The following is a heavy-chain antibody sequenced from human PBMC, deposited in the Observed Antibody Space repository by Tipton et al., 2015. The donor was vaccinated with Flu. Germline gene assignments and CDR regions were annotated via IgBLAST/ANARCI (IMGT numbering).Heavy chain of an antibody. CDR2: ISWNSDI. V-gene: IGHV3-9*01. J-gene: IGHJ4*02. D-gene: IGHD7-27*01. CDR3: ARIPQNWGRYFDY. CDR1: GFTFDSYA. Sequence: VQLVQSGGGLIQRGGSLRLSCAASGFTFDSYAMHWVRQAPGKGLEWVSGISWNSDIDYADSVKGRFTISRDNARNSLYLQMNSLSAEDTAVYYCARIPQNWGRYFDYWGQGTLVTVSS.